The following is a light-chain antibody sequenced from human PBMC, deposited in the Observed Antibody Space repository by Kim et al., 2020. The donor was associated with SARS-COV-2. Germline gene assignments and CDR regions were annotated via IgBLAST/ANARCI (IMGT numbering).Light chain of an antibody. CDR3: LLYYGGAQIWV. CDR2: STG. Sequence: GTVTPTCASSTGAVTSGSYPSWFQQKPGQAPRALIYSTGNKHSWTPARFSGSLLGDKAALTLSGVQPEDEAEYYCLLYYGGAQIWVFGGGTQLTVL. J-gene: IGLJ3*02. V-gene: IGLV7-43*01. CDR1: TGAVTSGSY.